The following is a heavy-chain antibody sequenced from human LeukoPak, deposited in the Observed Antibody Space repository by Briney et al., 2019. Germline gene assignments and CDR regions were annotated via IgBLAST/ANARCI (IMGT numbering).Heavy chain of an antibody. J-gene: IGHJ4*02. CDR2: ICGSAGRT. Sequence: PGGSLRLSCAASGFTFSSYAMNWVRQAPGKGLEWVSPICGSAGRTFYADSVKGRFTISRDNSKNTLYLQMNSLRAEDTAAYYWAKFPGGGDDFVDKEGDYCGQGTLVTASS. D-gene: IGHD4-17*01. CDR3: AKFPGGGDDFVDKEGDY. V-gene: IGHV3-23*01. CDR1: GFTFSSYA.